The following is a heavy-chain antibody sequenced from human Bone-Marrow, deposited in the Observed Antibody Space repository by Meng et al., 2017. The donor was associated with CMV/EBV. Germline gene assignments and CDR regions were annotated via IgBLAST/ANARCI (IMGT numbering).Heavy chain of an antibody. CDR3: ARCIAEEVNWFAP. J-gene: IGHJ5*02. CDR1: GYTFTGYY. CDR2: INPNSGGT. Sequence: ASVKVSCKASGYTFTGYYMHWVRQAPGQGLEWMGWINPNSGGTNYAQKFQGRVTMTRDTSISTAYMELSRLRSDDTAVYYCARCIAEEVNWFAPWGQGTLVTVSS. V-gene: IGHV1-2*02. D-gene: IGHD6-13*01.